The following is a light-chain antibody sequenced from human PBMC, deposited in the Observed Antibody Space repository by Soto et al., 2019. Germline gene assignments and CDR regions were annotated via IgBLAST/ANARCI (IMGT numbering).Light chain of an antibody. CDR1: QSVRSN. CDR3: QQYKNWPSGLT. J-gene: IGKJ4*01. CDR2: DTS. Sequence: EIVLTQSPATLYMSPGERATLSCRASQSVRSNVAWYQQKPGQAPRLLIYDTSTRATGVPARFSGSGSGTEFTLTTTSLQSEDFVVYYCQQYKNWPSGLTFGGGTKVQI. V-gene: IGKV3-15*01.